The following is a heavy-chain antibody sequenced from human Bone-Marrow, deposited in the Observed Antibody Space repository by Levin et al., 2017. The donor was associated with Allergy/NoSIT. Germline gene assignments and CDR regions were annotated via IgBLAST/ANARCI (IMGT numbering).Heavy chain of an antibody. CDR1: GVTVGNHY. Sequence: SGESLKISCTASGVTVGNHYFMWVRQAPGKGLEWVSHIYSGGDTNYADSVRGRFSISRDNSKNTLYLQMNSLRAEDTAVYYCGRDGPGGGHWGQGTLVTVSS. D-gene: IGHD3-10*01. CDR3: GRDGPGGGH. CDR2: IYSGGDT. V-gene: IGHV3-66*01. J-gene: IGHJ4*02.